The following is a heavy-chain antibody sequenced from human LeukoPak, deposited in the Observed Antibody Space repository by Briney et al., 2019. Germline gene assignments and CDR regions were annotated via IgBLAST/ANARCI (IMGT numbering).Heavy chain of an antibody. J-gene: IGHJ4*02. CDR2: INHSGST. D-gene: IGHD3-3*01. CDR3: ARGGRDYDFWSGPYYFDY. V-gene: IGHV4-34*01. Sequence: SETLSLTCAVYGGSFSGYYWSWIRQPPGKGLEWIGEINHSGSTNYNPSLRSRVTISVDTSKNQFSLKLSSVTAADTAVYYCARGGRDYDFWSGPYYFDYWGQGTLVTVSS. CDR1: GGSFSGYY.